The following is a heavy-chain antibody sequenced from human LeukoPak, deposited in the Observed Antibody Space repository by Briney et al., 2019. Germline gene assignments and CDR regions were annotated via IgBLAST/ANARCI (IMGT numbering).Heavy chain of an antibody. Sequence: GGSLRLSCAASGFTFSSYSMNWVRQAPGKGLEWVSSISSSSSYIYYADSVKGRFTISRDNAKNSLSLQMNSLRAEDTAVYYCARVYSSSLYGDYFDYWGQGTLVTVSS. CDR3: ARVYSSSLYGDYFDY. CDR2: ISSSSSYI. J-gene: IGHJ4*02. D-gene: IGHD6-13*01. V-gene: IGHV3-21*01. CDR1: GFTFSSYS.